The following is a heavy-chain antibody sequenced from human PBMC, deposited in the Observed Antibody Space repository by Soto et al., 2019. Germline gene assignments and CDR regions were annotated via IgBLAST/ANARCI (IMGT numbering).Heavy chain of an antibody. J-gene: IGHJ4*02. Sequence: QITLKESGPTLVKTTQTLRLTCSFSGFSLTTDGVGVGWVRQPPGGALEWLSLIYWDDDERYSPSLKTRLTITKDPYKNQVLLIMTNMDSVDTATYYCAHSRNLITEDAQVGDFDYWGQGILVTVSS. CDR1: GFSLTTDGVG. CDR2: IYWDDDE. CDR3: AHSRNLITEDAQVGDFDY. V-gene: IGHV2-5*02. D-gene: IGHD3-10*01.